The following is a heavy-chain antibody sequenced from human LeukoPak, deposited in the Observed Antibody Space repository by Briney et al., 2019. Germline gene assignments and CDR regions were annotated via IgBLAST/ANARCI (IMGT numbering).Heavy chain of an antibody. CDR2: ISAYNGNT. J-gene: IGHJ4*02. D-gene: IGHD3-9*01. CDR1: GYTFTSYG. Sequence: ASVNVSCKASGYTFTSYGISWVRQAPGQGLEWMGWISAYNGNTNYAQKLQGRVTMTTDTSTSTAYMELRGLRSDDTAVYYCARGLRYFDWLPFDYWGQGTLVTVSS. CDR3: ARGLRYFDWLPFDY. V-gene: IGHV1-18*01.